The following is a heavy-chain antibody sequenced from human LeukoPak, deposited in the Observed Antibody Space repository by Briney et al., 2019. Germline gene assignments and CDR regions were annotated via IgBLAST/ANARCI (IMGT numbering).Heavy chain of an antibody. Sequence: GGSLRLSCAAFGFTFSSYAMSWVRQAPGKGLEWVSAISGSGGSTYYADSVKGRFTISRDNSKNTLYLQMNSLRAEDTAVYYCAKDLRYSSSWYGGTDAFDIWGQRTMVTVSS. V-gene: IGHV3-23*01. CDR1: GFTFSSYA. CDR3: AKDLRYSSSWYGGTDAFDI. D-gene: IGHD6-13*01. J-gene: IGHJ3*02. CDR2: ISGSGGST.